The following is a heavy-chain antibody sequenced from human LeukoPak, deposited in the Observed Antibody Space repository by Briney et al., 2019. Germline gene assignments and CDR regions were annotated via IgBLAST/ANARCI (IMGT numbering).Heavy chain of an antibody. CDR1: GGSISSYY. CDR3: ARGDRQLFDY. V-gene: IGHV4-59*01. D-gene: IGHD2-21*02. J-gene: IGHJ4*02. CDR2: IYYSGST. Sequence: SETLSLTCTVSGGSISSYYWSWIRQPPGKGLEWIGYIYYSGSTNYNPSLKSRVTISVDMSKNQFSLKLSSVAAADTAVYYCARGDRQLFDYWGQGTLVTVSS.